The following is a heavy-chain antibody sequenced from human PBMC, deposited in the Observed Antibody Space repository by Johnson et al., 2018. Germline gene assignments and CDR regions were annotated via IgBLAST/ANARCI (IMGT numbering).Heavy chain of an antibody. CDR1: GFTFSSYA. D-gene: IGHD3-3*02. CDR3: ARDSGYIFGHNGFDI. J-gene: IGHJ3*02. CDR2: ISGSGGST. V-gene: IGHV3-23*04. Sequence: VQLVESGGGLVQPGGSLRLSCAASGFTFSSYAMSWVRQAPGKGLEWVSAISGSGGSTYYADSVKGRLTISGNNSKNTLYLQMNILRAEDSALYYCARDSGYIFGHNGFDIWGQGTMVTVSS.